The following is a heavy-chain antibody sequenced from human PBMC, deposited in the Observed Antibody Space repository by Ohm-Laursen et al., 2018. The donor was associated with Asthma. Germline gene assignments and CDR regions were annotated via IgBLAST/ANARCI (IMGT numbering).Heavy chain of an antibody. D-gene: IGHD3-22*01. CDR1: GGSISSYY. CDR2: IYYSGST. CDR3: ARAYYYDSSGLDY. V-gene: IGHV4-59*01. J-gene: IGHJ4*02. Sequence: TLSLTCTVSGGSISSYYWSWIRQPPGKGLEWIGYIYYSGSTNYNPSLKSRVTISVDTSKNQFSLKLSSVTAADTAVYYCARAYYYDSSGLDYWGQGTLVTVSS.